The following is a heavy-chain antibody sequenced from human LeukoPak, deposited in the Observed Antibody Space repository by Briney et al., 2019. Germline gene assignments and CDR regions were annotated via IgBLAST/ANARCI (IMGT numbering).Heavy chain of an antibody. V-gene: IGHV4-4*07. CDR1: GDSFSAYY. J-gene: IGHJ4*02. Sequence: SETLSLTCTVSGDSFSAYYWSWIRQPAGKGLEWIGLIFTSGSTNYNPALKIRVTMSVDTSMNQFSLTLTSVTAADTAVYYCARDFDSWGQGTLVTVSS. CDR2: IFTSGST. CDR3: ARDFDS.